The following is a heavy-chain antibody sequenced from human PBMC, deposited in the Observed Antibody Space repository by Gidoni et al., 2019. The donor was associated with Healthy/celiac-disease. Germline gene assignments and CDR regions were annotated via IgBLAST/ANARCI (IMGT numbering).Heavy chain of an antibody. J-gene: IGHJ6*02. CDR2: IFSNDEK. CDR3: ARIPYYDFWSGYYGATVYYYYGMDV. D-gene: IGHD3-3*01. Sequence: QVTLKESGPVLVKPTETLTLTCTVSGFSLSNARMGVSWIRQPPGKALEWLAHIFSNDEKSYSTSLKSRLTISKDTSKSQVVLTMTNMDPVDTATYYCARIPYYDFWSGYYGATVYYYYGMDVWGQGTTVTVSS. V-gene: IGHV2-26*01. CDR1: GFSLSNARMG.